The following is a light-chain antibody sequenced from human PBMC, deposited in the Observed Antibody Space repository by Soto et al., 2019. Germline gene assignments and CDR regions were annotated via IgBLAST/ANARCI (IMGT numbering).Light chain of an antibody. CDR1: QSIGTW. CDR2: KAS. Sequence: DIQMTQSPSTLSASVGDRVTITCRASQSIGTWLAWYQQKPGKAPNLRIYKASTLESGVLSRFSGSGSGTEFTLTISSLQPDDFATYYCQQYNTYSTFGQGTKVEIK. J-gene: IGKJ1*01. CDR3: QQYNTYST. V-gene: IGKV1-5*03.